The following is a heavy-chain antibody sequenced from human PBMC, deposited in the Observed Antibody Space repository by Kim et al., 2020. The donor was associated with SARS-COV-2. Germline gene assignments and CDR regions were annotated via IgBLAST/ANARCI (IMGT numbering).Heavy chain of an antibody. D-gene: IGHD5-12*01. V-gene: IGHV1-46*01. CDR3: AREGDGYNYNWFDP. J-gene: IGHJ5*02. Sequence: YAQKFQGRVTMTRDTSTSTVYMELSSLRSEDTAVYYCAREGDGYNYNWFDPWGQGTLVTVSS.